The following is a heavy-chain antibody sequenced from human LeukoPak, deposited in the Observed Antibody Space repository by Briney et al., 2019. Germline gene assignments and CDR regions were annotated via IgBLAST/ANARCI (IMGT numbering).Heavy chain of an antibody. Sequence: PGGSLRLSCAASGFTFSSYEMNWVRRAPGKGLEWVSYISSSGSTIYYADSVKGRFTISRDNAKNSLYLQMNSLRAEDTAVYYCARAIAGPIAAAGTDFDYWGQGTLVTVSS. CDR2: ISSSGSTI. CDR1: GFTFSSYE. J-gene: IGHJ4*02. D-gene: IGHD6-13*01. V-gene: IGHV3-48*03. CDR3: ARAIAGPIAAAGTDFDY.